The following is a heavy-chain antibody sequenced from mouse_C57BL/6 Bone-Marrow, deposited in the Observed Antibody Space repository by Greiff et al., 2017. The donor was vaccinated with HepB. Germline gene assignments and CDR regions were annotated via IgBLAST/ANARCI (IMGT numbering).Heavy chain of an antibody. J-gene: IGHJ1*03. Sequence: QVQLQQPGTELVKPGASVKLSCKASGYTFTSYWMHWVKQRPGQGLEWIGNINPSNGGTNYNEKFKSKATLTVEKSSSTAYMQLSSLTSEDSAVYYCARGFITTVVAPYFDVWGTGTTVTVSS. V-gene: IGHV1-53*01. CDR1: GYTFTSYW. CDR3: ARGFITTVVAPYFDV. D-gene: IGHD1-1*01. CDR2: INPSNGGT.